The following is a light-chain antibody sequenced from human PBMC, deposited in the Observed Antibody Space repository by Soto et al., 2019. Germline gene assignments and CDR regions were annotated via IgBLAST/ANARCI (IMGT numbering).Light chain of an antibody. Sequence: QSALTQPASVSGSPGQSITISCTGTSSDVGGYNYVSWYQQHPGQAPKVVIYEVSNRPSWISNRFSGSKSGNTASLTISGLQAEDEADYYCSSYTSSSTLVFGGGTKLTVL. CDR3: SSYTSSSTLV. J-gene: IGLJ2*01. CDR2: EVS. CDR1: SSDVGGYNY. V-gene: IGLV2-14*01.